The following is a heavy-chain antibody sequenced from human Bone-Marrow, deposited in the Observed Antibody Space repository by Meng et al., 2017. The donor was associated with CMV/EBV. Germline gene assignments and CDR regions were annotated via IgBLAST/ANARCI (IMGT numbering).Heavy chain of an antibody. D-gene: IGHD6-6*01. Sequence: SETLSLTCTVSGGSISSYYWSWIRQPPGKGLKWIGYIYYSGSTNYNPSLKSRVTISVDTSKNQFSLKLSSVTAADTAVYYCARESSSSAYYYYYGMDVWGQGTTVTVSS. J-gene: IGHJ6*02. CDR2: IYYSGST. V-gene: IGHV4-59*01. CDR1: GGSISSYY. CDR3: ARESSSSAYYYYYGMDV.